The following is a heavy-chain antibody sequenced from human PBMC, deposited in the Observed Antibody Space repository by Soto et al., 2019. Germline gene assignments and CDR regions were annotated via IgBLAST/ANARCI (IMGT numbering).Heavy chain of an antibody. V-gene: IGHV1-18*04. D-gene: IGHD2-21*01. J-gene: IGHJ1*01. CDR2: ISVYNGKT. CDR1: GYAFNNYR. CDR3: ARDRPAYCCGDCDSSF. Sequence: QDQMVQSGAEVMKPGTSVKVSCKASGYAFNNYRISWVRQAPGQGLEWMGWISVYNGKTNYAQNFQGRVTMTTDITTTTVYMELRNLRSDDTAVYYCARDRPAYCCGDCDSSFWGQVTLVTVSS.